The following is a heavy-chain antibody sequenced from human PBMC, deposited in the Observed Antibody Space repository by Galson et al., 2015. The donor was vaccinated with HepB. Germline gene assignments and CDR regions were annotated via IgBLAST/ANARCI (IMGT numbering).Heavy chain of an antibody. CDR1: GFTFSSYG. J-gene: IGHJ4*02. CDR3: AKDSLVGATTPLRQHFDY. D-gene: IGHD1-26*01. Sequence: SLRLSCAASGFTFSSYGMHWVRQAPGKGLEWVAFIRYDGSNKYYADSVKGRFTISRDNSKNTLYLQMNSLRAEDTAVYYCAKDSLVGATTPLRQHFDYWGQGTLVTVSS. V-gene: IGHV3-30*02. CDR2: IRYDGSNK.